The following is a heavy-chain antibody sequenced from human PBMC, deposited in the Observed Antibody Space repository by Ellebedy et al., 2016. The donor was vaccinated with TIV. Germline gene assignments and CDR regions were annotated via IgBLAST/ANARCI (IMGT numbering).Heavy chain of an antibody. CDR1: GYTFTGYY. V-gene: IGHV1-2*02. CDR3: ARVRWATVARGVPFHYGMDV. Sequence: ASVKVSCKASGYTFTGYYMHWVRQAPGQGLEWMGWINPNSSGTNYAQKFRDSVTMTRDTSLSTAYMDLSSLRSEDTAVYYCARVRWATVARGVPFHYGMDVWGQGTTVTVTS. J-gene: IGHJ6*02. D-gene: IGHD3-10*01. CDR2: INPNSSGT.